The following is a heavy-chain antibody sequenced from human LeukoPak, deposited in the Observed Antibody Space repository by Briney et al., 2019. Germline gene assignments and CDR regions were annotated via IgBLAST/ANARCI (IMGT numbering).Heavy chain of an antibody. J-gene: IGHJ4*02. CDR3: ATEGDLSYYGFDY. V-gene: IGHV1-69-2*01. D-gene: IGHD1-26*01. CDR2: VDPEDGET. CDR1: GYTLTDYY. Sequence: ASVKVSCKVSGYTLTDYYMHWVQQAPGKGLEWMGLVDPEDGETIYAEKFQGRVTITADTSTDTAYMRLSSLRSEDTAVYYCATEGDLSYYGFDYWGQGTLVTVSS.